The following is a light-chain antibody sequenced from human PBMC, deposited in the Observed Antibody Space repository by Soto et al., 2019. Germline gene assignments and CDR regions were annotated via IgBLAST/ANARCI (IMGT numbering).Light chain of an antibody. J-gene: IGLJ1*01. V-gene: IGLV2-8*01. CDR2: EVT. CDR1: SXDVGGYNF. CDR3: SSYAGSIYV. Sequence: QSALTQPPSASGSPGQSVTISCTGTSXDVGGYNFVSWYQHHPGKAPKLMIYEVTKRPSGVPDRFSGSKSGNTASLTVSGLQTEDEADYYCSSYAGSIYVFGTGTKVTVL.